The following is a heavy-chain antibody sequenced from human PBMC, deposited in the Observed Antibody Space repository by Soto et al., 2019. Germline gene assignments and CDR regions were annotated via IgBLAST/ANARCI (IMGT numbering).Heavy chain of an antibody. CDR2: IKSKTDGGTT. CDR1: GFTFSNAW. J-gene: IGHJ4*02. CDR3: AKDLPTYYDILTGYYKVFLFDY. Sequence: GGALRLSCAASGFTFSNAWMNWVRQAPGKGLEGVGRIKSKTDGGTTEYAAPVKGRVTISRDNSKITLYLQMNSLRAEDTAVYYCAKDLPTYYDILTGYYKVFLFDYWGQGTLVTVSS. D-gene: IGHD3-9*01. V-gene: IGHV3-15*07.